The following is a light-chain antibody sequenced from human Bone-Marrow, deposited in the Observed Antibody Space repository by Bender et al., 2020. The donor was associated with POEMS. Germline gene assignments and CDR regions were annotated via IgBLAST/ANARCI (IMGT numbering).Light chain of an antibody. CDR1: SSDVGSYNF. V-gene: IGLV2-8*01. CDR2: EVT. CDR3: AAWEDSLNGWV. J-gene: IGLJ3*02. Sequence: QSALTQPPSASGSPGQSVTISCTGTSSDVGSYNFVSWYQEHPGKAPKLMIYEVTKRPSGVPDRFSGSKSGTSASLAISGLQSEDEADYYCAAWEDSLNGWVFGGGTKLTVL.